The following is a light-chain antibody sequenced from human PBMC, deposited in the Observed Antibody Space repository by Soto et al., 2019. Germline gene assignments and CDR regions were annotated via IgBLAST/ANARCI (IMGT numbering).Light chain of an antibody. J-gene: IGKJ1*01. CDR1: QSISSY. CDR3: QQYDDSPGT. Sequence: DIQMTQSPSSLSASVGDRVTITCRASQSISSYLNWYQQKPGKAPKLLIYPASSWQTGIPERFSGSGSGTDFTLTISSLEPEDFAMYYCQQYDDSPGTFGQGTKVDIK. V-gene: IGKV1-39*01. CDR2: PAS.